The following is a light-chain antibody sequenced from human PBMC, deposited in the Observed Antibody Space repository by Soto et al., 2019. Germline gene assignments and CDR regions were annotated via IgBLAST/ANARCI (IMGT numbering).Light chain of an antibody. Sequence: EIVLTQSPGTLSLSPGERATLPCRASQTISSDYLAWYQQKPGQAPRLLIYGASSRATDIPDRFSGSGSGTDFTLTITRLEPEDSAVYYCQKYNSAPFTFGPGNKVDI. V-gene: IGKV3-20*01. CDR3: QKYNSAPFT. CDR1: QTISSDY. J-gene: IGKJ3*01. CDR2: GAS.